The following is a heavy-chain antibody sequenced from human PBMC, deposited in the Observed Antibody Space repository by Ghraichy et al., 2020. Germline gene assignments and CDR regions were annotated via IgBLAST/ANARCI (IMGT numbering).Heavy chain of an antibody. D-gene: IGHD3-22*01. Sequence: GGSLRLSCAASGFTFSSYSMNWVRQAPGKGLEWVSSISSSSSYIYYADSVKGRFTISRDNAKNSLYLQMNSLRAEDTAVYYCARDTIDYYDSSGYYPPPLGYWGQGTLVTVSS. CDR1: GFTFSSYS. V-gene: IGHV3-21*01. CDR2: ISSSSSYI. CDR3: ARDTIDYYDSSGYYPPPLGY. J-gene: IGHJ4*02.